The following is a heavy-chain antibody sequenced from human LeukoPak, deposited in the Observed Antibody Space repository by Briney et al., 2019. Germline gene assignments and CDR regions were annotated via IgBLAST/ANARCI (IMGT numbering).Heavy chain of an antibody. CDR1: GGSISSSSYY. CDR3: SRGSYDILTGYSTLGEF. D-gene: IGHD3-9*01. V-gene: IGHV4-39*01. J-gene: IGHJ4*02. Sequence: PSETLSLTCTVSGGSISSSSYYWGWIRQPPGQGLEWIGSIYYTGSTYYNPSLKSRITILLDTSKNQISLKLSSVTAADTAVYYCSRGSYDILTGYSTLGEFWGQGTLVTVSS. CDR2: IYYTGST.